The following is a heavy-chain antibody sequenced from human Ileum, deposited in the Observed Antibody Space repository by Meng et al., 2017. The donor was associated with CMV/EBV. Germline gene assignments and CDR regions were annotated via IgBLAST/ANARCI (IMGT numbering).Heavy chain of an antibody. CDR2: IIPIFVTP. CDR1: GGTFNTHS. Sequence: CTASGGTFNTHSIGWVRQAPGQGLQWMGRIIPIFVTPNYAQEFQGRVTITTDESRTTAYMELSSLKSEDTAVYYCASGDGYNHNFDTWGQGTLVTVSS. V-gene: IGHV1-69*05. CDR3: ASGDGYNHNFDT. D-gene: IGHD5-24*01. J-gene: IGHJ4*02.